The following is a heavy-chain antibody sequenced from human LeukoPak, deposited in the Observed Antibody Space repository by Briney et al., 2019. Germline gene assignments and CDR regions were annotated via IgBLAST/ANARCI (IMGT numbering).Heavy chain of an antibody. J-gene: IGHJ4*02. V-gene: IGHV5-51*01. CDR3: ARRDYSDSSGLNYYFDY. CDR1: GYSFTSYW. Sequence: GESLKISCKGSGYSFTSYWIGWVRQVPGKGLEWMGIIYPGDSDTRYSPSFQGQVTISADKSISTAYLHWSSLKASDTAMYYCARRDYSDSSGLNYYFDYWGQGTLVTASS. D-gene: IGHD3-22*01. CDR2: IYPGDSDT.